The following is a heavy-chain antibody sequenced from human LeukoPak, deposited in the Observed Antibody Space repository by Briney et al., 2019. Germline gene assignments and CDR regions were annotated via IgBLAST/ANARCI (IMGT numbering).Heavy chain of an antibody. J-gene: IGHJ4*02. CDR3: ARLPSGGYDLDY. D-gene: IGHD5-12*01. Sequence: SSEALSLTCTVSGDSISSSSYYWGWIRQPPGKGLEWIGSIYYSGSAYYNPSLKSRVTISVDTSKNQFSLKLNSVTAADTAVYYCARLPSGGYDLDYWGQGTLVTVSS. CDR2: IYYSGSA. V-gene: IGHV4-39*01. CDR1: GDSISSSSYY.